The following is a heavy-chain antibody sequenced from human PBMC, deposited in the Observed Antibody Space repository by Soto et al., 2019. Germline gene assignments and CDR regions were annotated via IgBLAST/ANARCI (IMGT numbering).Heavy chain of an antibody. CDR3: AREDYDLDNGMDV. D-gene: IGHD3-16*01. CDR2: INPSGGST. Sequence: ASVKVSCKASGYTFTSYYMHWVRQTPGQGLEWMGIINPSGGSTSYAQKFQGRVTMTRDTSTSTVYMELSSRRSEDTAVYYCAREDYDLDNGMDVWGQGTTVTVSS. CDR1: GYTFTSYY. J-gene: IGHJ6*02. V-gene: IGHV1-46*01.